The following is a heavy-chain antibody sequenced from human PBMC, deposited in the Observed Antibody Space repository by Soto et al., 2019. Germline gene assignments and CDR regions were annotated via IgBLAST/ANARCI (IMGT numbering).Heavy chain of an antibody. CDR1: GGTFNTYA. J-gene: IGHJ4*02. V-gene: IGHV1-69*19. D-gene: IGHD3-10*01. CDR2: ISPMFGAA. CDR3: AREVQVHTPAFVY. Sequence: QVQLVQSGAEMKKPGSSVKVSCQSSGGTFNTYAMNWVRQAPGQVPEWMGDISPMFGAANYAPTFQGRVTTTADESTGTSSMQLSSLTPDDTALYFCAREVQVHTPAFVYRGQGTLVTVSS.